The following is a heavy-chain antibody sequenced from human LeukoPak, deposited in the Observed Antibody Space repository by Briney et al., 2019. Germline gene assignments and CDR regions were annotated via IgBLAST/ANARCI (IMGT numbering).Heavy chain of an antibody. Sequence: ASVKVSCKASGYTFTGYYMHWVRQAPGQGLEWMGWINPNSGGTNYAQKFQGWVTMTRDTSISTAYMELSRLRSDDTAVYYCARDIAAAGTQPLDYYYYGMDVWGQGTTVTVSS. CDR2: INPNSGGT. J-gene: IGHJ6*02. V-gene: IGHV1-2*04. CDR1: GYTFTGYY. CDR3: ARDIAAAGTQPLDYYYYGMDV. D-gene: IGHD6-13*01.